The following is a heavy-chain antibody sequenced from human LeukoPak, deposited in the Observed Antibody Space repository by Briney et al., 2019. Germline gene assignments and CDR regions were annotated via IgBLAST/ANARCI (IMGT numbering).Heavy chain of an antibody. CDR1: GFTFSSYA. J-gene: IGHJ4*02. CDR3: AKKGDSGWVFDY. CDR2: ISGSGGST. D-gene: IGHD6-19*01. V-gene: IGHV3-23*01. Sequence: GRSLRLSCAAPGFTFSSYAMSWVRQAPGKGLGWVSGISGSGGSTHYADSVKGQFTISRDNSKNTLWLQMNSLRAEDTALYYCAKKGDSGWVFDYWGQGTLVTVPS.